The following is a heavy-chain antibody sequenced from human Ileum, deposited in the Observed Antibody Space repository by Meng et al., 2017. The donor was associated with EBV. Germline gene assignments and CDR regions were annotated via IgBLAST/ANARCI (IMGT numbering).Heavy chain of an antibody. CDR1: GGSIRRSDW. CDR2: TSHSGST. D-gene: IGHD3-22*01. Sequence: QVQLPGSGPGLVKPSEALSLTCAVAGGSIRRSDWWSWVRQPPGKGLEWIGETSHSGSTNYSPSLKSRVTISLDKSKNQLSLKLNSVTAADTAVYYCASSDYYRSDYWGQGTLVTVSS. V-gene: IGHV4-4*02. J-gene: IGHJ4*02. CDR3: ASSDYYRSDY.